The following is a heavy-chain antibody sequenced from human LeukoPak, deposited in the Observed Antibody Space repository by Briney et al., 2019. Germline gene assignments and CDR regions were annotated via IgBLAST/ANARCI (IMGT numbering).Heavy chain of an antibody. CDR3: ARDDAYYYDSSGYYYGRYYYGMDV. CDR2: ISAYNGNT. J-gene: IGHJ6*02. Sequence: AASVKVSCKASGYTFTSYGISWVRQAPGQGLEWMGWISAYNGNTNYAQKLQGRVTMTTDTSTSTAYMELRSLRSDDTAVYYCARDDAYYYDSSGYYYGRYYYGMDVWGQGTTVTVSS. V-gene: IGHV1-18*01. D-gene: IGHD3-22*01. CDR1: GYTFTSYG.